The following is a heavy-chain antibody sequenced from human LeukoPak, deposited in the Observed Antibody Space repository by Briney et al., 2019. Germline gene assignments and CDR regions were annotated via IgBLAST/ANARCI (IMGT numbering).Heavy chain of an antibody. CDR1: GFTFSSYG. D-gene: IGHD3-16*01. CDR3: ARDLGSRGNSFDF. J-gene: IGHJ4*02. V-gene: IGHV3-33*08. Sequence: PGRSLRLSCAASGFTFSSYGLHWVRQAPGKGLEWVAVIWYDGNNKYYADSVKGRFTISRDNSKNTLYLQMNSLRAEDTAVYYCARDLGSRGNSFDFWGQGTLVTVSS. CDR2: IWYDGNNK.